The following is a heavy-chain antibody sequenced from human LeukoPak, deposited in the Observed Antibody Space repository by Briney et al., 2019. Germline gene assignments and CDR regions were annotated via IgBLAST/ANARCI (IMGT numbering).Heavy chain of an antibody. CDR3: AKDLVRTTGTTPFYYYYMDG. J-gene: IGHJ6*03. CDR2: IRFDGSNK. V-gene: IGHV3-30*02. D-gene: IGHD1-1*01. CDR1: GFTFSSYG. Sequence: GGSLRLSCAASGFTFSSYGMHWVRQPPGKGLGWVAFIRFDGSNKYYADSVKGRFTISRDNSKTTLYLQMNSLRAEDTAVYYCAKDLVRTTGTTPFYYYYMDGWGKGTTVTVSS.